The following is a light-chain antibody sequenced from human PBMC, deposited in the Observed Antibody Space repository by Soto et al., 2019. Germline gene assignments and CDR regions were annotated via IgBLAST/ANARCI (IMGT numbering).Light chain of an antibody. CDR1: STDVGAYNY. CDR3: ISYTGKSASYV. Sequence: QSALAQPASVSGSPGQSITISCTGTSTDVGAYNYVAWYQRHPGKAPKLIIYEVTNRPSGVSYRFSASKSGNTASLTISGLHSEDEADYYCISYTGKSASYVFGTGTKVTVL. J-gene: IGLJ1*01. V-gene: IGLV2-14*01. CDR2: EVT.